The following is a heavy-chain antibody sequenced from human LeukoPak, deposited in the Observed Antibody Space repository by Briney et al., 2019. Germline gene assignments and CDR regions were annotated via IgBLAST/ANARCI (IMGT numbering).Heavy chain of an antibody. V-gene: IGHV4-39*01. CDR1: GGSISSSSYY. CDR2: IYYSGSP. Sequence: SETLSLTCTVSGGSISSSSYYWGWIRQPPGKGLEWIGSIYYSGSPYYNPSLKSRVTISVDTSKNQFSLKLSSVTAADTAVYYCARQPYGSGSYGFDYWGQGTLVTVSS. J-gene: IGHJ4*02. D-gene: IGHD3-10*01. CDR3: ARQPYGSGSYGFDY.